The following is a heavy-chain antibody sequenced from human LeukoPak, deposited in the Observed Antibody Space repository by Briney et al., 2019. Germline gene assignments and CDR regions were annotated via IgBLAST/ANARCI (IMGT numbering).Heavy chain of an antibody. CDR1: GGSFSGYY. D-gene: IGHD6-6*01. J-gene: IGHJ5*02. Sequence: SETLSLTCAVYGGSFSGYYWSWIRQPPGKGLEWIGEINHSGSTNYNPSLKSRVTISVDTSKNQFSLKLSSVTAADTAVYYCARVGRSSSPPVHSWGQGTLVTVSS. V-gene: IGHV4-34*01. CDR2: INHSGST. CDR3: ARVGRSSSPPVHS.